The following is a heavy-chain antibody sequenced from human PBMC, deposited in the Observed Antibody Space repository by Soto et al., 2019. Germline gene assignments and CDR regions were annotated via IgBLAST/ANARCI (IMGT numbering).Heavy chain of an antibody. V-gene: IGHV6-1*01. J-gene: IGHJ3*02. CDR1: GDSASSNSAA. Sequence: SQTLSLTCAISGDSASSNSAAWNWIRQSPSRGLEWLGKTFYRSKWYNEYAVSVNSRITVNPDTSKNQFSLQLNSVTPEDTAVYYCARSQSRAFDIWGQGTMVTVSS. CDR2: TFYRSKWYN. CDR3: ARSQSRAFDI.